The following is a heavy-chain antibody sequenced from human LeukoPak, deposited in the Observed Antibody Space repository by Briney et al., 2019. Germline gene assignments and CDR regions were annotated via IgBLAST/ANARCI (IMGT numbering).Heavy chain of an antibody. CDR2: IYSGGST. D-gene: IGHD6-13*01. CDR3: ARRHGSSWPYYFDY. Sequence: PGGSLRLSCAASGFTVSSNYMSWVRQAPGKGLEWVSVIYSGGSTYYADSVKGRFTISRDNSKNTLYLQMNSLRAEDTAVYHCARRHGSSWPYYFDYWGQGALVTVSS. CDR1: GFTVSSNY. V-gene: IGHV3-66*01. J-gene: IGHJ4*02.